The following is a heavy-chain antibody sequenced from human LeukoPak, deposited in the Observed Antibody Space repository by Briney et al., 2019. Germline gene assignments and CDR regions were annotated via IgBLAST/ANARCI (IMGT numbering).Heavy chain of an antibody. V-gene: IGHV4-39*07. CDR3: VRADYNGGNPGSFDI. CDR2: IYYSGST. Sequence: PSETLSLTCTVSGDSISSSSSYWGWIRQPPGEGLEWIGSIYYSGSTYYNTSLKSRVTISVDKSKNQFSLTLNSVTAADTAVYYCVRADYNGGNPGSFDIWGRGTMVTVSS. CDR1: GDSISSSSSY. J-gene: IGHJ3*02. D-gene: IGHD2-8*01.